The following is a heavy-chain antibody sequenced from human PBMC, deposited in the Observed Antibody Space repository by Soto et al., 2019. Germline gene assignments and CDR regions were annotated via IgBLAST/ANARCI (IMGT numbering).Heavy chain of an antibody. CDR1: GFTFSMSA. V-gene: IGHV3-23*01. CDR3: ATVHSTSRSFDY. J-gene: IGHJ4*02. D-gene: IGHD6-6*01. CDR2: TGLNGRTT. Sequence: EVQLLESGGGLVQPGGSLRLSCAASGFTFSMSAMTWVRQAPGKGLEWVSTTGLNGRTTYYADSVKGRFTVSRDNSQNPLDLHMSSLRAEDTAVYYCATVHSTSRSFDYWGQGTLVTVSS.